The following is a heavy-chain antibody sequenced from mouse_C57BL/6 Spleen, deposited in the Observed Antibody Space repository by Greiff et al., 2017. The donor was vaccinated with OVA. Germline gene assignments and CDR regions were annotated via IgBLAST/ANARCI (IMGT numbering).Heavy chain of an antibody. Sequence: EVMLVESGGDLVKPGGSLKLSCAASGFTFSSYGMSWVRQTPDKRLEWVANISSGGSYTYYPDSVKGRFTISRDNAKNTLYLQMSSLKSEDTAMYYCARQYDGYYGYFDYWGQGTTLTVSS. D-gene: IGHD2-3*01. J-gene: IGHJ2*01. V-gene: IGHV5-6*01. CDR3: ARQYDGYYGYFDY. CDR1: GFTFSSYG. CDR2: ISSGGSYT.